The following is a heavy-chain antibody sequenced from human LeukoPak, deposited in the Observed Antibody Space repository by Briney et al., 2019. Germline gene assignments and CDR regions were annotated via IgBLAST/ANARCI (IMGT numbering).Heavy chain of an antibody. CDR3: ARDMSMIVVPGAFDI. Sequence: GGSLRLSCAASGFSSSSYAMSWVRQAPGKGLEWVSSIRGSGGSMYYADSVKGRFTISRDYSRNTLYLQMNSLRAEDTAVYYCARDMSMIVVPGAFDIWGQGTMVTVSS. J-gene: IGHJ3*02. CDR1: GFSSSSYA. D-gene: IGHD3-22*01. CDR2: IRGSGGSM. V-gene: IGHV3-23*01.